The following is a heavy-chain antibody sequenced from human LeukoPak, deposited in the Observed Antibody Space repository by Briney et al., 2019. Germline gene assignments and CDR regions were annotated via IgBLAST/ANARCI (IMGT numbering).Heavy chain of an antibody. D-gene: IGHD3-3*01. J-gene: IGHJ5*02. CDR1: GYTFTGYF. CDR2: INPNSGAT. Sequence: ASVKVSCKASGYTFTGYFMHWVRQAPGQGLEWMGWINPNSGATNYAQKFQGRVTMTRDTSISTAYMDLSRLKSDDTAVYYCARDRVFGVVYNWFDPWGQGTLVTVSS. V-gene: IGHV1-2*02. CDR3: ARDRVFGVVYNWFDP.